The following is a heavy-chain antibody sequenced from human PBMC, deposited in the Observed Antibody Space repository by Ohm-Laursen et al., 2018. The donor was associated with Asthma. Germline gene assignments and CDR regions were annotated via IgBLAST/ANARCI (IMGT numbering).Heavy chain of an antibody. CDR3: ARGTDGMDV. V-gene: IGHV3-30-3*01. CDR2: ISHDGSNK. CDR1: GFTFSSYA. Sequence: SLRLSCSASGFTFSSYAMHWVRQAPGKGLEWVAVISHDGSNKYYADSVKGRFTISRDNSKNTLYLQMNSLRAEDTAVYYCARGTDGMDVWGQGTTVTVSS. J-gene: IGHJ6*02.